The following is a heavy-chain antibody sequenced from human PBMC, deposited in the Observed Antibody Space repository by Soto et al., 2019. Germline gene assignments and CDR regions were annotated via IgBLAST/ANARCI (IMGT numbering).Heavy chain of an antibody. CDR2: IVVGSGNT. CDR1: GFTFTSSA. Sequence: GASVKVSCKASGFTFTSSAVQWVRQARGQRLEWIGWIVVGSGNTNYAQKFQERVTISRDMSTSTAYMELSSLRPEDTAVYYCARDLYSRTVTTATDYWGQGTLVTVSS. V-gene: IGHV1-58*01. CDR3: ARDLYSRTVTTATDY. J-gene: IGHJ4*02. D-gene: IGHD4-17*01.